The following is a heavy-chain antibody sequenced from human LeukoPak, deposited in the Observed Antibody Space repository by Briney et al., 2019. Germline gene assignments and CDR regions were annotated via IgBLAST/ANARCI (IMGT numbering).Heavy chain of an antibody. Sequence: GGSLRLSCAASGFTFSSYSMNWVRQAPGKGLEWVSSISSSSSYIYYADSVKGRFTISRDNAKNSLYLQMNSLRAEDTAVHYCARDKAAAGNDYWGQGTLVTVSS. D-gene: IGHD6-13*01. CDR2: ISSSSSYI. J-gene: IGHJ4*02. CDR1: GFTFSSYS. V-gene: IGHV3-21*01. CDR3: ARDKAAAGNDY.